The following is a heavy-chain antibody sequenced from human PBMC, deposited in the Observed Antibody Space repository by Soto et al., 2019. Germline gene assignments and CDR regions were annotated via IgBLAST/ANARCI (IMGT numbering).Heavy chain of an antibody. CDR1: GSTFTSYD. CDR3: ARSSLTYYDSSGYLSLDSFDI. D-gene: IGHD3-22*01. J-gene: IGHJ3*02. Sequence: VKVSCKASGSTFTSYDINWVRQATGQGLEWMGWMNPNSGNTGYAQKFQGRVTMTRNTSISTAYMELSSLRSEDTAVYYCARSSLTYYDSSGYLSLDSFDIWGQVTMVTVSS. CDR2: MNPNSGNT. V-gene: IGHV1-8*01.